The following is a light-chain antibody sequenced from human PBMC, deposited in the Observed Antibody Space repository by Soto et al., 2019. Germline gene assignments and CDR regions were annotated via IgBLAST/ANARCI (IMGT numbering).Light chain of an antibody. CDR3: QQYNDWPRT. CDR1: QLFSSN. V-gene: IGKV3-15*01. CDR2: GSS. Sequence: EIVLTQSPGTLSLSPGERATLSCRASQLFSSNLAWYQRRPGQAPRXLIYGSSTRATGVPPRFSGSASGTELTITISSLQSEDFAVYYCQQYNDWPRTFGQGTRLEIK. J-gene: IGKJ5*01.